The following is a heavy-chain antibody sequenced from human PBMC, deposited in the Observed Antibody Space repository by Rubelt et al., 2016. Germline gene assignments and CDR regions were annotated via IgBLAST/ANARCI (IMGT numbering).Heavy chain of an antibody. CDR2: VYYSGST. Sequence: LPLTCTVSGGSISSSGYYWGWIRQPPGKGLEWIGTVYYSGSTYYNPSLKSRVTISVDTSKNQFSLKLSSVTAADTAVYYCATTAADLYNWFDPWGQGTLVTVSS. CDR1: GGSISSSGYY. CDR3: ATTAADLYNWFDP. J-gene: IGHJ5*02. V-gene: IGHV4-39*01. D-gene: IGHD6-13*01.